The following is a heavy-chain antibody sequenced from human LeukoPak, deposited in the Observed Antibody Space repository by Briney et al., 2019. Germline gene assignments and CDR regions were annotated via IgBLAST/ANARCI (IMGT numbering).Heavy chain of an antibody. CDR3: ARSLGGGDCY. V-gene: IGHV3-30*03. CDR1: GFIFSSYG. J-gene: IGHJ4*02. Sequence: PGRSLRLSCAASGFIFSSYGMHWVRQAPGKGLEWVAVISYDGSNKHYADSVKGRFTISRDNSKNTLYLQMNSLRAEDTAVYYCARSLGGGDCYWGQGALVTVSS. D-gene: IGHD2-21*02. CDR2: ISYDGSNK.